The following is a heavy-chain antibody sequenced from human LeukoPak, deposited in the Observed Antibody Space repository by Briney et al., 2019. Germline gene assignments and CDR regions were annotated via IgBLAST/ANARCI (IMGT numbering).Heavy chain of an antibody. J-gene: IGHJ1*01. D-gene: IGHD1-1*01. CDR1: GFTFSSYG. CDR3: ARDPQDGNGEYFQH. CDR2: VWYDGSDK. V-gene: IGHV3-33*01. Sequence: GGSLRLSCAASGFTFSSYGMHWVRQAPGKGLEWVAVVWYDGSDKYYADSVKGRFTISRDNSKNTLYLQMNSLRAEDTAVYYCARDPQDGNGEYFQHWGQGTLVTVPS.